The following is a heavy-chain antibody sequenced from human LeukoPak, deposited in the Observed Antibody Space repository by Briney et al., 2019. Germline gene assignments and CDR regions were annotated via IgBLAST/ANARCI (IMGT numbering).Heavy chain of an antibody. CDR2: IYWDDDK. D-gene: IGHD6-13*01. J-gene: IGHJ5*02. CDR3: ALSPDIAAAGIMSWFDP. CDR1: GFSLSTSGLG. Sequence: SGPTLVNPTQTLTVTCTFSGFSLSTSGLGVGWIRQPSGKALERLAVIYWDDDKRYSPSLKSRLTITKDTSKNQVVLTMTNMDPVDTATYYCALSPDIAAAGIMSWFDPWGQGTLVTASS. V-gene: IGHV2-5*02.